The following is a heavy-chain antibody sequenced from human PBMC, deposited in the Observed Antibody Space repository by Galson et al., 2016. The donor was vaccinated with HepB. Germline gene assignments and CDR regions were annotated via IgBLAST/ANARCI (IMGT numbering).Heavy chain of an antibody. CDR3: ARDPRKIRYQLLEMYYYYYAMDV. Sequence: SCKASGYTFTTYGISWVRQAPGQGLEWMGWISAYTGSTNYAQKLQGRVTITTNTSTSKAYMELRSLRSDDTAVYYCARDPRKIRYQLLEMYYYYYAMDVWGQGTTVTVSS. CDR2: ISAYTGST. CDR1: GYTFTTYG. V-gene: IGHV1-18*01. J-gene: IGHJ6*02. D-gene: IGHD2-2*01.